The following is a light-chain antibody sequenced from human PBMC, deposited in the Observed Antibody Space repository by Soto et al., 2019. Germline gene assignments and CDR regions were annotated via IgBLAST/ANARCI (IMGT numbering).Light chain of an antibody. CDR3: QQYNNWPPVT. CDR2: GAS. J-gene: IGKJ1*01. V-gene: IGKV3-15*01. Sequence: EIVMTQSPATLSVSPGERATLSCRASQSVSSNLAWYQQKPGQAPRLLIYGASTRATGIPSRFSGSGSGTEFTLTISSLQSEDFAVYYCQQYNNWPPVTFGQGTKVEIK. CDR1: QSVSSN.